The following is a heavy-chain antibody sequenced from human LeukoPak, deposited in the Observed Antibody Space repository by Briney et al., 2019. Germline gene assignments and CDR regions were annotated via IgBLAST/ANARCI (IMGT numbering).Heavy chain of an antibody. Sequence: ASVKVSCKASGYTFTGYYMHWVRQAPGQGLEWMGWINPNSGGTNYAQKFQGRVTMTRDTSISTAYMELSMLRSDDTAVYYCAGDGLDIVLMVYAIKGDGAFDIWGQGTMVTVSS. CDR3: AGDGLDIVLMVYAIKGDGAFDI. J-gene: IGHJ3*02. D-gene: IGHD2-8*01. V-gene: IGHV1-2*02. CDR1: GYTFTGYY. CDR2: INPNSGGT.